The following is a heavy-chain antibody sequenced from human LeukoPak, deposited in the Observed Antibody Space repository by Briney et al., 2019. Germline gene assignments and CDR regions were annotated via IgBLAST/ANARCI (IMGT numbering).Heavy chain of an antibody. CDR3: ARDGGASGYSYGYTPLDY. D-gene: IGHD5-18*01. J-gene: IGHJ4*02. CDR2: IIPILGIA. Sequence: SVKVSCKASGGTFSSYTISWVRQAPGQGLEWMGRIIPILGIANYAQKFQDRVTITADNSTSTAYMELSSLRSEDTAVYYCARDGGASGYSYGYTPLDYWGQGTLVTVSS. CDR1: GGTFSSYT. V-gene: IGHV1-69*04.